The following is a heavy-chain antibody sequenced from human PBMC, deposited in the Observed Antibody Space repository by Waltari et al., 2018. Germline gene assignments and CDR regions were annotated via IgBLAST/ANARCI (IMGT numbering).Heavy chain of an antibody. V-gene: IGHV4-34*01. CDR2: INHSGST. CDR1: GGSFSGYY. CDR3: ARGGYYDFWSGLYLYYGMDV. Sequence: QVQLQQWGAGLLKPSETLSLTCAVYGGSFSGYYWRWIRQPPGKGLEWIGEINHSGSTNYNPSLKSRVTISVDTSKNQFSLKLSSVTAADTAVYYCARGGYYDFWSGLYLYYGMDVWGQGTTVTVSS. D-gene: IGHD3-3*01. J-gene: IGHJ6*02.